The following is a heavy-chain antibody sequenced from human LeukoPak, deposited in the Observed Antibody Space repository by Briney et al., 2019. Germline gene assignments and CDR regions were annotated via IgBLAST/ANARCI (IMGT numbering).Heavy chain of an antibody. Sequence: GGSLRLSCAASGFAFSTYSMNCVRQAPGKGLEWVSSISSSSTYIYYADSVKGRVTISRDNAKTSLYLQMNSLRAEDTAVYYCARVLSGCETTRCELDYWGQGTLVTVSS. J-gene: IGHJ4*02. V-gene: IGHV3-21*01. CDR2: ISSSSTYI. CDR1: GFAFSTYS. D-gene: IGHD1-26*01. CDR3: ARVLSGCETTRCELDY.